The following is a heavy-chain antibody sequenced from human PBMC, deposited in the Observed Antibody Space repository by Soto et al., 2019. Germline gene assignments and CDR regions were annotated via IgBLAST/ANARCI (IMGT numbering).Heavy chain of an antibody. Sequence: SETLSLTCTVSGGSISSYYWSWIRQPPGKGLEWIGYIYYSGSTNYNPSLKSRVTISVDTSKNQFSLKLSSVTAADTAVYYCARAVFGVVMVKYYYYMDVWGKGTTVTVSS. CDR3: ARAVFGVVMVKYYYYMDV. J-gene: IGHJ6*03. CDR2: IYYSGST. CDR1: GGSISSYY. D-gene: IGHD3-3*01. V-gene: IGHV4-59*01.